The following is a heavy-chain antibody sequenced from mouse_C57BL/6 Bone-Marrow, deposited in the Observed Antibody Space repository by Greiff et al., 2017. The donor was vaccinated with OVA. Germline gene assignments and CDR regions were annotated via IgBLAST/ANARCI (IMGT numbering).Heavy chain of an antibody. V-gene: IGHV1-5*01. CDR1: GYTFTSYW. Sequence: EVQLQQSGTVLARPGASVKMSCKTSGYTFTSYWMHWVKQRPGQGLEWIGAIYPGNSDTSYNQKFKGKAKLTAVTSASTAYMELSSLTNEDSAVYYCTREDNYVWYFDVWGTGTTVTVSS. CDR2: IYPGNSDT. J-gene: IGHJ1*03. CDR3: TREDNYVWYFDV. D-gene: IGHD1-3*01.